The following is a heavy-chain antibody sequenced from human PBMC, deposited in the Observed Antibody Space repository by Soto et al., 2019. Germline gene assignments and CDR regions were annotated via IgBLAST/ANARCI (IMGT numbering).Heavy chain of an antibody. CDR3: ARRSIYCSSTSCYRKYYFDY. CDR1: GYTFTSYA. CDR2: INAGNGNT. J-gene: IGHJ4*02. V-gene: IGHV1-3*01. Sequence: QVQLVQSGAEVKKPGTSVKVSCKASGYTFTSYAMHCVRQAPGQRLEWMGWINAGNGNTKYSQKFQGRVTITRDTSASTAYMELSSLRSEDTAVYYCARRSIYCSSTSCYRKYYFDYWGQGTLVTVSS. D-gene: IGHD2-2*01.